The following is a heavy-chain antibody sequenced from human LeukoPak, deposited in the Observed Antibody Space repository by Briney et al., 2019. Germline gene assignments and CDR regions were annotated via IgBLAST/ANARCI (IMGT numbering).Heavy chain of an antibody. CDR1: GYTFTGYY. V-gene: IGHV1-2*02. J-gene: IGHJ4*02. Sequence: ASVKVSCKASGYTFTGYYTHWVRQAPGQGLEWMGWINPNSVGTNYAQKFQGRVTMTRDTSTSTVYMELSSLRSEDTAVYYCARDTSDGRGDYWGQGTLVTVSS. CDR2: INPNSVGT. D-gene: IGHD2-15*01. CDR3: ARDTSDGRGDY.